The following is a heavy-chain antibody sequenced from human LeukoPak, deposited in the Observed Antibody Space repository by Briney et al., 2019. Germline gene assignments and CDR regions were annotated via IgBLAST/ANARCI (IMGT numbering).Heavy chain of an antibody. D-gene: IGHD4-17*01. CDR2: ISSSSSTI. Sequence: SGGSLRLSCAASGFTFSSYSMNWVRQAPGKGLEWVSYISSSSSTIYYADSVKGRFTISRDNAKNSLYLQMNSLRDEDTAVYYCAGLTTVNAILFNWGQGALVTVSS. CDR1: GFTFSSYS. CDR3: AGLTTVNAILFN. J-gene: IGHJ4*02. V-gene: IGHV3-48*02.